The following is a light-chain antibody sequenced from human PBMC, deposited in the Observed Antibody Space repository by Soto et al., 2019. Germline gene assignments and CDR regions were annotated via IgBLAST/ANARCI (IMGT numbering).Light chain of an antibody. CDR2: KTS. V-gene: IGLV1-47*01. CDR3: AAWDDSLSAWV. CDR1: CYNVGKNL. Sequence: QPVCTQPPSACGTPRQGVTIPSSAGCYNVGKNLVYWDQQRPGTATELLIYKTSLRPSVLPDRFSASNSGSSASLAISGLRSQDEADYYCAAWDDSLSAWVFGGGTKVTV. J-gene: IGLJ3*02.